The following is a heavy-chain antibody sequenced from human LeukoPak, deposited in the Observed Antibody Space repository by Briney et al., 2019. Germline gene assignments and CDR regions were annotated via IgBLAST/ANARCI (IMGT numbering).Heavy chain of an antibody. V-gene: IGHV1-8*03. D-gene: IGHD6-19*01. Sequence: ASVKVSCKASGYTFTSYDINWVRQATGQGLEWMGWMNPNSGNTGYAQKFQGRVTITRNTSISTAYMELSSLRSEDTAVYYCARVSSGWLDFDYWGQGTLVTVSS. CDR3: ARVSSGWLDFDY. CDR1: GYTFTSYD. CDR2: MNPNSGNT. J-gene: IGHJ4*02.